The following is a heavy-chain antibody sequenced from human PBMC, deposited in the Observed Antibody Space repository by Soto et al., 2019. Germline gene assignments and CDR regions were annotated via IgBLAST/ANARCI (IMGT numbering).Heavy chain of an antibody. CDR2: IYHSGST. CDR1: GGSISSSNW. Sequence: VQLQESGPGLVKPSGTLSLTCAVSGGSISSSNWLSWVRQPPGKGLEWIGEIYHSGSTNYNPTLTRRVPISVDKSRNPFSLKLSSVTAADTAVYYCASDNAMVADYDYYGMAGWGQGNTVTVS. D-gene: IGHD5-18*01. J-gene: IGHJ6*02. V-gene: IGHV4-4*02. CDR3: ASDNAMVADYDYYGMAG.